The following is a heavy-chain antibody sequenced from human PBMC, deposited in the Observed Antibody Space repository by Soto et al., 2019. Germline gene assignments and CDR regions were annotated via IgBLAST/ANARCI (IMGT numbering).Heavy chain of an antibody. CDR2: IYYSGST. J-gene: IGHJ4*02. Sequence: QLQLQESGPGLVKPSETLSLTCTVSGGSISSSSYYWGWIRQPPGKGLEWIGSIYYSGSTYYNPSLKSRVTISVDTSKNQFSLKLSSVTAADTAVYYCARASSIAARPLDYWGQGTLVTVSS. CDR1: GGSISSSSYY. V-gene: IGHV4-39*01. CDR3: ARASSIAARPLDY. D-gene: IGHD6-6*01.